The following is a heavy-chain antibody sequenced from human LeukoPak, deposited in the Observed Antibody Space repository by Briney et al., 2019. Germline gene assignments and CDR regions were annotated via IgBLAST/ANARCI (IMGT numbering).Heavy chain of an antibody. J-gene: IGHJ4*02. Sequence: GGSLRLSCAASGSTLGDYWMSWVRQAPGKGLEWVANIKLDGSEKYYVDSVKGRFTISRDNAKNSLFLQMNNLRAEDTAVYYCARVRGWHDYFDFWGQGTRVTVSS. V-gene: IGHV3-7*01. CDR1: GSTLGDYW. D-gene: IGHD6-19*01. CDR2: IKLDGSEK. CDR3: ARVRGWHDYFDF.